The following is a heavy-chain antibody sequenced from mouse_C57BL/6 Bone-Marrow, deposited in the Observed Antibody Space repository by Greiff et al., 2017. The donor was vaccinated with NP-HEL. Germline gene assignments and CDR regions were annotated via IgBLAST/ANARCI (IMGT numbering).Heavy chain of an antibody. CDR3: AKGPNRDVWYYFDY. V-gene: IGHV1-64*01. CDR1: GYTFTSYW. J-gene: IGHJ2*01. CDR2: IHPNSGST. Sequence: QVQLQQPGAELVKPGASVKLSCKASGYTFTSYWMHWVKQRPGQGLEWIGMIHPNSGSTNYNEKFKSKATLTVDKSSSTAYMQLSSLTSEESAVYYCAKGPNRDVWYYFDYWGQGTTLTVSS. D-gene: IGHD4-1*02.